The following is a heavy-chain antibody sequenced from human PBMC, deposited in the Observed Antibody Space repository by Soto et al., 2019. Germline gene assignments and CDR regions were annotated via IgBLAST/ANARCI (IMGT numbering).Heavy chain of an antibody. CDR2: IYYSGST. CDR1: GGSISSGGYY. D-gene: IGHD2-2*02. Sequence: SETLSLTCTVSGGSISSGGYYWSWIRQHPGKGLEWIGYIYYSGSTYYNPSLKSRVTISVDTSKNQFSLKLSSVTAADTAVYYCAREPAAIRRAFDIWGQGTMVTVSS. J-gene: IGHJ3*02. V-gene: IGHV4-31*03. CDR3: AREPAAIRRAFDI.